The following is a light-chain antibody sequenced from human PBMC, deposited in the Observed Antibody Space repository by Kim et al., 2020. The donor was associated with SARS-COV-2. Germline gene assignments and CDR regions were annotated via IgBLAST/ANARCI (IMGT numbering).Light chain of an antibody. J-gene: IGLJ1*01. CDR1: KLGDKY. Sequence: RGQTASITCSGYKLGDKYVSWYQQKPGQSPVVVSYQDNLRPSGIPERFSGSNSGDTATLTISGTQAMDEADYYCQAWDSSTHNYVFGAGTKVTVL. V-gene: IGLV3-1*01. CDR3: QAWDSSTHNYV. CDR2: QDN.